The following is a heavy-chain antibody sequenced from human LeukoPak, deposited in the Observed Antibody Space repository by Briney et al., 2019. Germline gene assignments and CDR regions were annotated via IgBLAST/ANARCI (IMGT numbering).Heavy chain of an antibody. Sequence: GGSLRLSCAASGFTFSSYAMSWVRQAPGKGLEWVSAISGSGGSTYYADSVKGRFTISRDNSKNTLYLQMNSLRAEDTAVYYCAKAPPRRLIVVVPAATLPDYWGQGTLVTVSS. CDR1: GFTFSSYA. J-gene: IGHJ4*02. D-gene: IGHD2-2*01. V-gene: IGHV3-23*01. CDR2: ISGSGGST. CDR3: AKAPPRRLIVVVPAATLPDY.